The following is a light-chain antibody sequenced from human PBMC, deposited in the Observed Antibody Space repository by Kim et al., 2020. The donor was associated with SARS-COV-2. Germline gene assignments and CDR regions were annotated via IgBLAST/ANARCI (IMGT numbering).Light chain of an antibody. V-gene: IGLV3-19*01. CDR2: GKN. CDR1: SLGSYY. Sequence: VALGQPVRITCQGDSLGSYYATWYQQKPGQAPIVVIYGKNNRPSGIPDRFSGSSSGDTASLTITGTQAGDEADYYCNSRGSNDNVLFGGGTKVTVL. CDR3: NSRGSNDNVL. J-gene: IGLJ2*01.